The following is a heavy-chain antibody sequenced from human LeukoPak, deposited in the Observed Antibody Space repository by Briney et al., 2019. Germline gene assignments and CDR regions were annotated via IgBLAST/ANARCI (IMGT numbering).Heavy chain of an antibody. D-gene: IGHD2-2*01. Sequence: SETLSLTCTVSGGSISGSSYYWGWIRQPPGKGLEWIGSIYYSGSTYYNPSLKSRVSMSVDTSKNQFSLKLTSVTSADTAVYYCARDGPAYTSRWYDYYYGLDVWGQGTTVTVSS. CDR3: ARDGPAYTSRWYDYYYGLDV. CDR1: GGSISGSSYY. V-gene: IGHV4-39*07. CDR2: IYYSGST. J-gene: IGHJ6*02.